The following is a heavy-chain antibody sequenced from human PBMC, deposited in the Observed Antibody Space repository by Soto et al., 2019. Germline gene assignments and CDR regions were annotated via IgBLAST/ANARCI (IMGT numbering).Heavy chain of an antibody. D-gene: IGHD1-26*01. CDR3: GRGWDHDFFAH. J-gene: IGHJ4*02. CDR2: IYYSGST. V-gene: IGHV4-59*12. Sequence: SETLSLTCSVSGGSIGSYYWSWIRQPPGKGLEWIGYIYYSGSTNYNPSLKSRVTISVDTSKNQFSLKLNSVTAADTAVYYCGRGWDHDFFAHGGQETLVTVSS. CDR1: GGSIGSYY.